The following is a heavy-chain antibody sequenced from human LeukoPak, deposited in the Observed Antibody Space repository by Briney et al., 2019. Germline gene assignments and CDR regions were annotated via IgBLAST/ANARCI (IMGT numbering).Heavy chain of an antibody. CDR1: GGSISSYY. CDR2: THTSGST. CDR3: AGGSGDNWNIFDY. D-gene: IGHD1/OR15-1a*01. Sequence: SETLSLTCTVSGGSISSYYWSWIRQPAGKGLEWIGRTHTSGSTNYNPSLKSRVTISVDKSKNQFSLKLSSVTTADTAVYYCAGGSGDNWNIFDYWGQGTLVTVSS. J-gene: IGHJ4*02. V-gene: IGHV4-4*07.